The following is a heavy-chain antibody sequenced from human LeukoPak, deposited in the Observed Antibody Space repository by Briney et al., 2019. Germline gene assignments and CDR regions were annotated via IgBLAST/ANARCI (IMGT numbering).Heavy chain of an antibody. D-gene: IGHD6-13*01. CDR2: IHHSGSA. V-gene: IGHV4-4*02. J-gene: IGHJ5*02. Sequence: SGTLSLTCAVSGASIRSNWWNWVRQPPGKGLEWIGEIHHSGSANYNPSLKSRVTISLDTSENQFSLRLSSVTAADTAVYYCARGRRIAAAPKWFDPWGQGTLVTVSS. CDR1: GASIRSNW. CDR3: ARGRRIAAAPKWFDP.